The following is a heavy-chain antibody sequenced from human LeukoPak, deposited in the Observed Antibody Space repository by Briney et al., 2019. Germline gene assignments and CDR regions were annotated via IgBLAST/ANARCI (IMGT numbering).Heavy chain of an antibody. CDR2: ISSSSSSYI. J-gene: IGHJ4*02. CDR1: GFTFSSYS. CDR3: ARVGAYSSGWPGGSAYYFDY. Sequence: GGSLRLSCAASGFTFSSYSMNWVRQAPGKGLEWVSSISSSSSSYIYYADSVKGRFTISRDNAKNSLYLQMNSLRAEDTAVYYCARVGAYSSGWPGGSAYYFDYWGQGTLVTVSS. D-gene: IGHD6-19*01. V-gene: IGHV3-21*01.